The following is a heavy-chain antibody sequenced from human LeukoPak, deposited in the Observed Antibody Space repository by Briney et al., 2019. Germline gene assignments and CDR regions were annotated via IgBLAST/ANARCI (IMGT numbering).Heavy chain of an antibody. D-gene: IGHD3-3*01. Sequence: GGSLRLSCAASGFTFSSYGMHWVRQAPGKGLEWVAFIRYDGSNKYYSDSVKRRFTISRDNSKNTLYLQMNSLRAEDTAVYYCARASITIFGVVITAPLDYWGQGTLVTVSS. V-gene: IGHV3-30*02. CDR3: ARASITIFGVVITAPLDY. CDR1: GFTFSSYG. J-gene: IGHJ4*02. CDR2: IRYDGSNK.